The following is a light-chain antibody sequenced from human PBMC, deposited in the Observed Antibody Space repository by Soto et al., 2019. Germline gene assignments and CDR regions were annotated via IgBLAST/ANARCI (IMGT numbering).Light chain of an antibody. V-gene: IGKV3-20*01. CDR1: HSVSSSY. J-gene: IGKJ5*01. CDR2: GAS. Sequence: EIVLTQSPGTLSLSPGERATLSCRASHSVSSSYLAWYQQKPGQAPRLLIYGASSRATGIPDRFSGRGSGTDVTLTISRLEPEDFAVYYCQQYGSSPPITFGQGTRLEIK. CDR3: QQYGSSPPIT.